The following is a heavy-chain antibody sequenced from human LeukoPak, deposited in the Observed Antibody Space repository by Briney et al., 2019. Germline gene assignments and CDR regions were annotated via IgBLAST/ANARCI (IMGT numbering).Heavy chain of an antibody. D-gene: IGHD6-13*01. CDR1: GGSISTYY. V-gene: IGHV4-59*08. CDR3: ARRSGAADNHNYYYYMDV. J-gene: IGHJ6*03. Sequence: SETLSLTCTVSGGSISTYYWTWIRQPPRKGLEWIGNIFYRGSTNFNPSLKSRVSMSVDTSKNQISLRLSSVTAADTAVYYCARRSGAADNHNYYYYMDVWGKGTTVTVSS. CDR2: IFYRGST.